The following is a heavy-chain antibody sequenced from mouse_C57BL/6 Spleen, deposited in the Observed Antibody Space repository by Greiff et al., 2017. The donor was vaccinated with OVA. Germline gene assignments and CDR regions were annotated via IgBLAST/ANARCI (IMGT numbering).Heavy chain of an antibody. CDR1: GYSITSGYY. D-gene: IGHD1-1*01. CDR3: ARDGGLRYAMDY. J-gene: IGHJ4*01. V-gene: IGHV3-6*01. CDR2: ISYDGSN. Sequence: ESGPGLVKPSQSLSLTCSVTGYSITSGYYWNWIRQFPGNKLEWMGYISYDGSNNYNPSLKNRISITRDTSKNQFFLKLNSVTTEDTATYYCARDGGLRYAMDYWGQGTSVTVSS.